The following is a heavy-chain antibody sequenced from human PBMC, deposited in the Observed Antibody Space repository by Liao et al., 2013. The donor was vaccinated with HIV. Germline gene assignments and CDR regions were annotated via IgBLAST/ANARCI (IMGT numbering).Heavy chain of an antibody. CDR1: GGSITNYD. CDR3: ARVGYSGYDDNWFDP. J-gene: IGHJ5*02. CDR2: IYTSGST. Sequence: QVQLQESGPGLMKPSETLSLTCTVSGGSITNYDWSWIRQPAGKGLEWIGRIYTSGSTNYNPSLKSRVTISVDTSKNQFSLKLSSVTAADTAVYYCARVGYSGYDDNWFDPWGQGTLVTVSS. V-gene: IGHV4-4*07. D-gene: IGHD5-12*01.